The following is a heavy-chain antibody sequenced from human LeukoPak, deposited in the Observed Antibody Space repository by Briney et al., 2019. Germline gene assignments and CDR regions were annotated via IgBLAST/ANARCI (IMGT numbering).Heavy chain of an antibody. J-gene: IGHJ4*02. CDR2: VFYNGST. Sequence: SETLSLTCTVAGGSISNYFWSWIRQPPGKGLEWVGHVFYNGSTNYNPSLKSRVTISVDTSKNQFSLKLSSVTAADTAVYYCASSLGYCSSTSCYSLSPPDYWGQGTLVTVSS. CDR3: ASSLGYCSSTSCYSLSPPDY. D-gene: IGHD2-2*02. CDR1: GGSISNYF. V-gene: IGHV4-59*12.